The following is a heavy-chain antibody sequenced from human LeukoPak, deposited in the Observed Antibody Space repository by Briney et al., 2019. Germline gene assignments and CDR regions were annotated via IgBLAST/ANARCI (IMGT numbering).Heavy chain of an antibody. D-gene: IGHD3-16*01. Sequence: ASVKVSCKASGYTFTDYYMHWVRQAPGQGLEWMGWINPNSGATNYAQKFEGRVTMTRDASISTAYMELSRLRSDDTAVYYCAREKGNTVITFFDNWGQETLVTVSS. CDR2: INPNSGAT. V-gene: IGHV1-2*02. J-gene: IGHJ4*02. CDR3: AREKGNTVITFFDN. CDR1: GYTFTDYY.